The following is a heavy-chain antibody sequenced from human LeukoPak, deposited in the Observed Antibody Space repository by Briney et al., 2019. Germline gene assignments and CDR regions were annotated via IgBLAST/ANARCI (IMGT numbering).Heavy chain of an antibody. J-gene: IGHJ6*02. CDR2: ISSSGDTI. Sequence: PGGSLRLSCAASGFTFSNDEMNWVSQAPGKGLEWVSYISSSGDTILYAESVRGRLTISRESAKTSLYLQMGRLRAEDTAGYYCASMMEVVTVTRNYYYYYGMDVWGQGTTVTVSS. CDR3: ASMMEVVTVTRNYYYYYGMDV. CDR1: GFTFSNDE. V-gene: IGHV3-48*03. D-gene: IGHD2-21*02.